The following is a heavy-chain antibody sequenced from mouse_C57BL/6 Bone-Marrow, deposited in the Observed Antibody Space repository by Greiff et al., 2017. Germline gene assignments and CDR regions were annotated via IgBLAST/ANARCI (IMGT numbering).Heavy chain of an antibody. D-gene: IGHD3-3*01. CDR1: GFTFSSYA. Sequence: EVQGVESGGGLVKPGGSLKLSCAASGFTFSSYAMSWVRQTPEKRLEWVATISDGGSYTYYPDNVKGRFTISRDNAKNNLYLQMSHLKSEDTAMYYCARSVGDFDYWGQGTTLTVSS. V-gene: IGHV5-4*01. CDR3: ARSVGDFDY. J-gene: IGHJ2*01. CDR2: ISDGGSYT.